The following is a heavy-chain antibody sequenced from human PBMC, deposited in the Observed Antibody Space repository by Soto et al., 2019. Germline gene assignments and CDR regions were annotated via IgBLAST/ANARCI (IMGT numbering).Heavy chain of an antibody. CDR1: GFTFSSYG. D-gene: IGHD4-17*01. CDR3: ARDYFTVTHGGDYYYMDV. Sequence: GGSLRLSCAASGFTFSSYGMHWVRQAPGKGLEWVAVIWYDGSNKYYADSVKGRFTISRDNSKNTLYLQMNSLRAEDTAVYYCARDYFTVTHGGDYYYMDVWGKGTTVTVSS. J-gene: IGHJ6*03. CDR2: IWYDGSNK. V-gene: IGHV3-33*01.